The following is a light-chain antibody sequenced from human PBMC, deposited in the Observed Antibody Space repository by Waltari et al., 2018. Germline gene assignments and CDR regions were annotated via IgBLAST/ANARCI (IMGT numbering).Light chain of an antibody. CDR1: QSVTSIS. CDR3: LQYDGEVVT. V-gene: IGKV3-20*01. CDR2: GTS. J-gene: IGKJ4*01. Sequence: ETVSTQSAGTLSLSSGERATHPSRASQSVTSISLLWYQQQLGPAPRHLIYGTSSRATGIPDRFSGSGAGPDLTLTISRLKPEAFARYYCLQYDGEVVTFGGGTKV.